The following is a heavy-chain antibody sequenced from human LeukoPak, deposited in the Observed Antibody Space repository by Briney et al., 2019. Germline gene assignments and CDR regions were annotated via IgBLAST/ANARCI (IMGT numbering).Heavy chain of an antibody. CDR2: VSYSGST. CDR1: GGSISSYY. Sequence: SETLSLTCTVSGGSISSYYWSWVRQPPGKGLEWVGYVSYSGSTNYNPSLKSRVTISVDTSKNQFSLRLSSVTAADTAVYYCARHYISGYFFDYWGQGTLVTVSS. D-gene: IGHD1-14*01. V-gene: IGHV4-59*08. J-gene: IGHJ4*02. CDR3: ARHYISGYFFDY.